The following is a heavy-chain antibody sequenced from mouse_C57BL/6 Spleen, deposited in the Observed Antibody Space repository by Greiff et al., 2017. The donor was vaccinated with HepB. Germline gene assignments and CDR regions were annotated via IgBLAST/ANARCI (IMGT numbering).Heavy chain of an antibody. V-gene: IGHV14-4*01. D-gene: IGHD2-2*01. CDR1: GFNIKDDY. J-gene: IGHJ3*01. Sequence: EVQLQQSGAELVRPGASVMLSCTASGFNIKDDYMHWVKQRPEQGLEWIGWIDPENGDTEYASKFQGKATITADTSSNTAYLQLSSLTSEDTAVYYCTTLRWLPAWFAYWGQGTLVTVSA. CDR3: TTLRWLPAWFAY. CDR2: IDPENGDT.